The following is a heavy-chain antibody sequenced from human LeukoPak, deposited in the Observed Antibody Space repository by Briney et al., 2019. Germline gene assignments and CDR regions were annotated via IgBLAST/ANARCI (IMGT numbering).Heavy chain of an antibody. Sequence: SETLSLTCNVFGGSISSSNNFRGWIRQSPEKGLEWIGSINYNGRTYYQSSLKSRAIISIDTSKNQFSLKLGSVTAADTALYYCARLASCSSSCYFDYWGQGSLVTVSS. CDR2: INYNGRT. V-gene: IGHV4-39*01. CDR1: GGSISSSNNF. D-gene: IGHD2-21*01. J-gene: IGHJ4*02. CDR3: ARLASCSSSCYFDY.